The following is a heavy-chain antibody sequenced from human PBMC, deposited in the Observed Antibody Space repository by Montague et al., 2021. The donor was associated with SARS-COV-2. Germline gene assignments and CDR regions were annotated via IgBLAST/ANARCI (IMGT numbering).Heavy chain of an antibody. D-gene: IGHD6-13*01. CDR1: GGSVSSGGYY. V-gene: IGHV4-61*08. CDR2: IYYSGST. J-gene: IGHJ4*02. CDR3: ARVSLAAAATRSDY. Sequence: ETLSLTGTVSGGSVSSGGYYWSWIRQPPGKGLEWIGYIYYSGSTNYNPSLKSRVTISLDTSKNQFSLKLTSVTAADTAVYYCARVSLAAAATRSDYWGQGTLVTVSS.